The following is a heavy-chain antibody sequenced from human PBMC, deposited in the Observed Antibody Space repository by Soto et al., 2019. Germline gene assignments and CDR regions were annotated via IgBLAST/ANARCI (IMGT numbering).Heavy chain of an antibody. V-gene: IGHV1-2*04. J-gene: IGHJ3*02. Sequence: ASVKVSCKASGYTFTGYYMHWVRQAPGQGLGWMGWINPNSGGTNYAQKFQGWVTMTRDTSISTAYMELSRLRSDDTAVYYCARAVIAAAGFKDDFDIWGQGTMVTVSS. CDR2: INPNSGGT. CDR3: ARAVIAAAGFKDDFDI. CDR1: GYTFTGYY. D-gene: IGHD6-13*01.